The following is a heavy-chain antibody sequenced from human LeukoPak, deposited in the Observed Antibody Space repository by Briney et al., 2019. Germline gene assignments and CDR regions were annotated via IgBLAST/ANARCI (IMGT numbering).Heavy chain of an antibody. CDR2: INSDGSST. J-gene: IGHJ3*01. V-gene: IGHV3-74*01. Sequence: GGSLRLSCAACGFTFSSYWMHWVRQAPGKGLVWVSRINSDGSSTSYADSVKGRFTISRDNAKNSLYLQMNNVREEDMALYYCVKVSGLGYSWNDGHAFDVWGQGTMVTVSS. CDR1: GFTFSSYW. CDR3: VKVSGLGYSWNDGHAFDV. D-gene: IGHD1-1*01.